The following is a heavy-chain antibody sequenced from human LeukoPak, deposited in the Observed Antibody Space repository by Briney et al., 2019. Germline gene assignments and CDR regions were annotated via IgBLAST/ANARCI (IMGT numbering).Heavy chain of an antibody. CDR2: INPRGGST. D-gene: IGHD3-22*01. Sequence: GASVKVSCKASGYTFTSYYMHWVRQAPGQGLERMGIINPRGGSTRYAQKFQGRVIMTRDTSTSTVYMDLSNLRSEDTAVYYCARDGTHYYEHSGYYPRYWGQGTLVTVSS. J-gene: IGHJ4*02. V-gene: IGHV1-46*01. CDR1: GYTFTSYY. CDR3: ARDGTHYYEHSGYYPRY.